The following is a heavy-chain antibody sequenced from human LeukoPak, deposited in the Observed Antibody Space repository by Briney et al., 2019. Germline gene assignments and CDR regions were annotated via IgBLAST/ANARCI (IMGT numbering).Heavy chain of an antibody. CDR3: ARDLSQLNYFDY. CDR1: GDSISSSSYY. D-gene: IGHD5-18*01. CDR2: IYYSGST. J-gene: IGHJ4*02. V-gene: IGHV4-39*07. Sequence: SETLSLTCTVSGDSISSSSYYWGWIRQPPGKGLEWIGSIYYSGSTYYNPSLKSRVTISVDTSKNQFSLKLSSVTAADTAVYYWARDLSQLNYFDYGGRETRV.